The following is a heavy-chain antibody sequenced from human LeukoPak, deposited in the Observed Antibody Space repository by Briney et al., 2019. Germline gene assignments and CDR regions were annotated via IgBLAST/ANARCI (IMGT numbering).Heavy chain of an antibody. CDR2: INPSGGST. Sequence: ASVKVSCKASGYTFNNHYMYWVRQAPGQGLEWMGVINPSGGSTSYAQKFQGRVTMTRDTSTRTVCMEVNSLRSEDTAVYYCARQGTYSSAIGMGYWGQGTPVTVSS. J-gene: IGHJ4*02. CDR3: ARQGTYSSAIGMGY. D-gene: IGHD6-19*01. CDR1: GYTFNNHY. V-gene: IGHV1-46*02.